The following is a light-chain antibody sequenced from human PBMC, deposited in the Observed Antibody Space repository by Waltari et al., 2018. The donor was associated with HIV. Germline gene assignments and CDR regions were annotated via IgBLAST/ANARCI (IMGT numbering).Light chain of an antibody. CDR2: WAS. CDR1: QSILYSSDNRNY. Sequence: DIVLTQSPDSLPVSLGEMPTINCTSRQSILYSSDNRNYLAWYQQKPRQPTRLLISWASTRESGVPDRFSGSGSGTDFALTISRLQAEDVAVYHCQQYLRSPPTFGGGTKVEIK. V-gene: IGKV4-1*01. CDR3: QQYLRSPPT. J-gene: IGKJ4*01.